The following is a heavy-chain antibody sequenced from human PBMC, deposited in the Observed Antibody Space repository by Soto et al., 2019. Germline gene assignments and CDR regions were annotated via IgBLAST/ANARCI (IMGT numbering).Heavy chain of an antibody. J-gene: IGHJ4*02. Sequence: PGGSLRLSCTACGFTCGDYAMSWFRQAPGKGLEWVGFIRSKAYGGTTEYAASVKGRFAISRDDSKSIAYLQMNSLKTEDTAVYYCTRDAPTYYFDYWGQGTLVTVSS. CDR1: GFTCGDYA. CDR3: TRDAPTYYFDY. CDR2: IRSKAYGGTT. V-gene: IGHV3-49*03.